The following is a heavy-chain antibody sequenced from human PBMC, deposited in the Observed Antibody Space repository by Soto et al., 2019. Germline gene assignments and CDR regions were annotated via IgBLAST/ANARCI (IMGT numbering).Heavy chain of an antibody. J-gene: IGHJ4*02. CDR1: GFTFSSYA. CDR2: ISGSGVST. D-gene: IGHD3-3*01. Sequence: GGSLRLSCAASGFTFSSYAMSWVRQAPGKGLEWVSAISGSGVSTYYADSVKCRFTISSDNSKNTLYLQMTSRRAEETAVYYCAKEYEYYDFWSGCVVDYWGQGTLVTVSS. V-gene: IGHV3-23*01. CDR3: AKEYEYYDFWSGCVVDY.